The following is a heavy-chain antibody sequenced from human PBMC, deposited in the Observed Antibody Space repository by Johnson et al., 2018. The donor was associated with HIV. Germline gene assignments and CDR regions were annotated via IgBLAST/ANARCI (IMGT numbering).Heavy chain of an antibody. CDR2: ISYDGSKK. CDR3: ARTPSLPGAFDI. CDR1: GFTFSSYA. Sequence: QVQLVESGGGLVQPGGSLRLSCAASGFTFSSYALHWVRQAPGKGLQWVAVISYDGSKKYHADSVKGRFTISRDNSKNTLYLQMNSLRAGDTAVYYCARTPSLPGAFDIWGQGTMVTVSS. V-gene: IGHV3-30*04. J-gene: IGHJ3*02.